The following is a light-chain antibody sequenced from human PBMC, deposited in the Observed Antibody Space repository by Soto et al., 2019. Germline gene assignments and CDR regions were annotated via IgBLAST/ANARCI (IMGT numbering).Light chain of an antibody. J-gene: IGLJ2*01. V-gene: IGLV1-40*01. CDR2: GNT. Sequence: QPVLTQPPSVSGAPGQRVTISCAGSSSNIGAGFDVQWYQQLPGTAPTLLIYGNTNRPSGVPDRFSGSKSGSSASLAITGLQAEDEADYYCQSFDSSLRAYVVFGGGTKVTVL. CDR1: SSNIGAGFD. CDR3: QSFDSSLRAYVV.